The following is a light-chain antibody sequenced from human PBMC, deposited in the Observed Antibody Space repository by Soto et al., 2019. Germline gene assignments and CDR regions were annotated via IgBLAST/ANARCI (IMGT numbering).Light chain of an antibody. J-gene: IGKJ1*01. CDR1: QSVSLS. Sequence: EIVLTQSPATLSVSLGDSATLSCRASQSVSLSLAWYQQKPGQAPSLLIYDASNRATGIPARFSGSGSGTDFTLTISSLKPEDFAVYYCQQRSNWPRGTFGQGTKVDIK. CDR3: QQRSNWPRGT. CDR2: DAS. V-gene: IGKV3-11*01.